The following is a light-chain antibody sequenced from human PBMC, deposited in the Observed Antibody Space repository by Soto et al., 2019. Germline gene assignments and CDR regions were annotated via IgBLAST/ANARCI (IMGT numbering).Light chain of an antibody. Sequence: QSALTQPPSASGSPGQSVTISCTGTSSDVGGYNYVSWYQQHPGKAPKLMIYAVSKRPSGVPDRFSGSKSGNTASLTVSGLQDEDEADYYCSSYAGSNNLVFGGGTKLTVL. CDR2: AVS. V-gene: IGLV2-8*01. J-gene: IGLJ2*01. CDR1: SSDVGGYNY. CDR3: SSYAGSNNLV.